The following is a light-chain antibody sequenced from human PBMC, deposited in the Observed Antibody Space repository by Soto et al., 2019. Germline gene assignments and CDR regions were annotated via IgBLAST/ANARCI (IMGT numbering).Light chain of an antibody. CDR1: QSISSW. Sequence: DIPMTQSPSTLAASVGDRVTITCRASQSISSWLAWYQQKPGKAPKLLIYKASSFESGVPSRFSGSGSGTEFTLTISSLQPDDFATYYCQQYNSYGYTFGQGTKLEIK. J-gene: IGKJ2*01. CDR3: QQYNSYGYT. V-gene: IGKV1-5*03. CDR2: KAS.